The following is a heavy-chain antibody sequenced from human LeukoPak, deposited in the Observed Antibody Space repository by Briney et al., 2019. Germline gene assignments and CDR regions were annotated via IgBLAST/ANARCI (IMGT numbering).Heavy chain of an antibody. D-gene: IGHD5/OR15-5a*01. J-gene: IGHJ4*02. Sequence: ASVKVSCKASGYTFTGYYIHWVRQAPGQRLEWMGWINPNSGGTNYAQKFQGRVTMTRDTSISTAYMELSRLRSDDTAVYYCARKQVSTSNFDYWGQGTLVIISS. V-gene: IGHV1-2*02. CDR3: ARKQVSTSNFDY. CDR1: GYTFTGYY. CDR2: INPNSGGT.